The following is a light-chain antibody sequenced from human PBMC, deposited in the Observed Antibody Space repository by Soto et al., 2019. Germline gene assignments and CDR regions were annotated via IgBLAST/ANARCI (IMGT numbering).Light chain of an antibody. V-gene: IGKV3-15*01. CDR3: QQYNDWPPWT. CDR1: QSVATN. J-gene: IGKJ1*01. Sequence: EIVMTQSPATLSVSPGERATLSCRASQSVATNLAWYQQKPGQPPRLLIYGASTRATDIPARFSGSGSGTEFTLTITSLQSEDLAIYYCQQYNDWPPWTFGQGTKVDIK. CDR2: GAS.